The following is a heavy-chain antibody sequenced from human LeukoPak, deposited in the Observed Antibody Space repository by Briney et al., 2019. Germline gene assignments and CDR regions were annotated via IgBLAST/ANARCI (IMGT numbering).Heavy chain of an antibody. CDR2: IYYSGST. J-gene: IGHJ6*02. Sequence: PSETLSLTCTVSGGSISSSSYCWGWIRQPPGKGLEWIGSIYYSGSTYYNPSLKSRVTISVDTPKNQFSLKLSSVTAADTAVYYCARHTRSRILGGMDVWGQGTTVTVSS. V-gene: IGHV4-39*01. CDR1: GGSISSSSYC. D-gene: IGHD7-27*01. CDR3: ARHTRSRILGGMDV.